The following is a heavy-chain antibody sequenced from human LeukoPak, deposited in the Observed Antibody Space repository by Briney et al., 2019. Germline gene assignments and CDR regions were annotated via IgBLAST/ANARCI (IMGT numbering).Heavy chain of an antibody. CDR3: ARGEPITMVHFDY. V-gene: IGHV4-31*03. CDR1: GGSISSGGYY. J-gene: IGHJ4*02. Sequence: SQTLSLTCTVSGGSISSGGYYWSWIRQHPGKGLEWIGYIYYSGSTYYNPSLKSRVTISVDTSKNQFSLKLSSVTAADTAVYYCARGEPITMVHFDYWGQGTLVTVSS. CDR2: IYYSGST. D-gene: IGHD3-10*01.